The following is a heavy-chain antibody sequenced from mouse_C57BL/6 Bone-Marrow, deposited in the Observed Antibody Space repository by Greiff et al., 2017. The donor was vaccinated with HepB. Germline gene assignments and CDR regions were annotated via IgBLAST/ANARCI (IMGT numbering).Heavy chain of an antibody. V-gene: IGHV1-54*01. Sequence: QVQLQQSGAELVRPGTSVKVSCKASGYAFTNYLIEWVKQRPGQGLEWIGVINPGSGGTNYNEKFKGKATLTADKSASTAYMQLSSLTSEDSAFYFCARYSSGHEYFDYWGQGTTLTVSS. D-gene: IGHD3-2*02. J-gene: IGHJ2*01. CDR3: ARYSSGHEYFDY. CDR1: GYAFTNYL. CDR2: INPGSGGT.